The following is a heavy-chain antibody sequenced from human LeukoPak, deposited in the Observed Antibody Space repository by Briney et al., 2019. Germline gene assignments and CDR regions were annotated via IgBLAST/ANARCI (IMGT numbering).Heavy chain of an antibody. Sequence: TGGPLRLSCAASGFTFSSYAMSWVRQAPGKGLEWVSAISGSGGSTYYADSVKGRFTISRDNSKNTLYLQMNSLRAEDTAVYYCAKDRGYSSSWGPQYYFDYWGQGTLVTVSS. V-gene: IGHV3-23*01. CDR3: AKDRGYSSSWGPQYYFDY. D-gene: IGHD6-13*01. CDR2: ISGSGGST. J-gene: IGHJ4*02. CDR1: GFTFSSYA.